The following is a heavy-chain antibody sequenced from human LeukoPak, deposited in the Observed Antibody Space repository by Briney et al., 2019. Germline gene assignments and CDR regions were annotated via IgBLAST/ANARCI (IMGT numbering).Heavy chain of an antibody. CDR3: ARAVDVLRYFHLGGMDV. Sequence: SQTLSLTCAISGDSVSSNSAAWNWIRQSPSRGLEWLGRTYYRSKWYNDYAVSVKSRITINPDTSKNQFSLQLNSVTPEDTAVYYCARAVDVLRYFHLGGMDVWGQGTTVTVSS. V-gene: IGHV6-1*01. J-gene: IGHJ6*02. D-gene: IGHD3-9*01. CDR1: GDSVSSNSAA. CDR2: TYYRSKWYN.